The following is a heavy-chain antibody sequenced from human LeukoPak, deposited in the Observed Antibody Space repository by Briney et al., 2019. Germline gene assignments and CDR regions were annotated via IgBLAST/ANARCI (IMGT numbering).Heavy chain of an antibody. V-gene: IGHV5-51*01. D-gene: IGHD2/OR15-2a*01. CDR1: GYTFATYW. Sequence: GESLKISCKGSGYTFATYWIGWVRQMPGKGLEWMGIIYPGDSDTRYRPSFQGQVTISADKSISTAYLQWSSLKASDTAMYYCARLATFAAPHFDYWGQGSLVTVSS. J-gene: IGHJ4*02. CDR3: ARLATFAAPHFDY. CDR2: IYPGDSDT.